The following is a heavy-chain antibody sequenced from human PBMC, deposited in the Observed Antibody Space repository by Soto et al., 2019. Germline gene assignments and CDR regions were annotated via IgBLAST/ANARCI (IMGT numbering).Heavy chain of an antibody. CDR2: IYSGGST. J-gene: IGHJ5*02. D-gene: IGHD1-26*01. CDR1: GFTVSSNY. CDR3: ARDLRGPRGCWFDP. V-gene: IGHV3-53*01. Sequence: GGSLRLSCAASGFTVSSNYMSWVRQAPGKGLEWVSVIYSGGSTYYADSVKGRFTISRDNSKNTLHLQMNSLRAEDTAVYYCARDLRGPRGCWFDPWGQGTLVTVSS.